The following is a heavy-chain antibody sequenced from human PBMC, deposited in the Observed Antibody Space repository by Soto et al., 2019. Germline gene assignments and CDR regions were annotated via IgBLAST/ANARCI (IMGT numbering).Heavy chain of an antibody. CDR2: LYYSGGT. D-gene: IGHD3-3*01. V-gene: IGHV4-61*01. J-gene: IGHJ4*02. CDR1: GGSVSSGSYY. Sequence: SETLSLTCTVSGGSVSSGSYYWSWIRQPPGKGLEYIGYLYYSGGTNYNPSLKSRVTISVDTPKNQFSLKLTSVTAADTAIYYCARGQAFWTGYYRMPYYFDYWGQGTLATVSS. CDR3: ARGQAFWTGYYRMPYYFDY.